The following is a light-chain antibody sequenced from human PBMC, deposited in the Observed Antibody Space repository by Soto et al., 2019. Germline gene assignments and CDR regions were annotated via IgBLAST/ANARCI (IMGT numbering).Light chain of an antibody. CDR2: SNN. CDR1: SSNIGSNT. J-gene: IGLJ2*01. CDR3: AAWDDSRNGQVV. Sequence: QSVLTQPPSASGTPGQRVTISCSGSSSNIGSNTVNWYQQLPGTAPKLLIYSNNQRPSGVPDRFSGSKSGTSASLAISGLQSEDEADYYCAAWDDSRNGQVVFGGGTKVTVL. V-gene: IGLV1-44*01.